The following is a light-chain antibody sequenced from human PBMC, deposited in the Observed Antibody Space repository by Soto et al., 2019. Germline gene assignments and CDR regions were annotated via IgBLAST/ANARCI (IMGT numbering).Light chain of an antibody. V-gene: IGLV2-8*01. J-gene: IGLJ1*01. CDR3: SSYAGSNNRCYV. CDR1: SSDVGGYNY. Sequence: QSALTQPPSASGSPGQSVTISCTGTSSDVGGYNYVSWYQQHPGKAPKLMIYEVSKRPSGVPDRFSGSKSGNTASLTVSGLQAEDEADYYCSSYAGSNNRCYVFGTGTKLTVL. CDR2: EVS.